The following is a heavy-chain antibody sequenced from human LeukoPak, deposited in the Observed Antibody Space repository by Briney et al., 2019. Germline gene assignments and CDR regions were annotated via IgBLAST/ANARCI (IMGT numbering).Heavy chain of an antibody. CDR3: ARGRRADS. D-gene: IGHD1-1*01. Sequence: GESLRLSCAASGFTLSSCWMSWVCQAQRKGLEWVANIKQDGSEKYYVDSVKGRCTISRDNAKNSLYLQMNSLRAEDTAVYYCARGRRADSWGQGTLVTVSS. J-gene: IGHJ4*02. V-gene: IGHV3-7*01. CDR1: GFTLSSCW. CDR2: IKQDGSEK.